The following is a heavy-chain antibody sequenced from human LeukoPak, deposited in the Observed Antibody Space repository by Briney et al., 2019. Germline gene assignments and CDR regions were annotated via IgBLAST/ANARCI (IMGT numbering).Heavy chain of an antibody. V-gene: IGHV4-59*01. J-gene: IGHJ4*02. CDR1: GGSISSYY. CDR3: ARVDSSGYLPNHFDY. Sequence: SETLSLTCTVSGGSISSYYWSWIRQPPGKGLEWIGYIYYSGSTNYNPSLKSRVTISVDTSKNQFSLKLSSVTAADTAVYYCARVDSSGYLPNHFDYWGQGTLVTVSS. D-gene: IGHD3-22*01. CDR2: IYYSGST.